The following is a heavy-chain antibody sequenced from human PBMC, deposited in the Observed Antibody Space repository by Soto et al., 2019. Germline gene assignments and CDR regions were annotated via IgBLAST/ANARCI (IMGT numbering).Heavy chain of an antibody. J-gene: IGHJ1*01. CDR1: GGSISSGDYY. Sequence: PSETLSLTCTVSGGSISSGDYYWSWIRQPPGKGLEWIGYLYYSGSTYYNPSLKSRVTISVDTSKNQFSLKLSSVTAAHTAVYYCARAGIGYCSGGSCYSQYFQHVGQGTLVTVS. CDR2: LYYSGST. D-gene: IGHD2-15*01. CDR3: ARAGIGYCSGGSCYSQYFQH. V-gene: IGHV4-30-4*01.